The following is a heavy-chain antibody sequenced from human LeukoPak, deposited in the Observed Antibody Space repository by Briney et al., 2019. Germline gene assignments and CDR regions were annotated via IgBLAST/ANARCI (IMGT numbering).Heavy chain of an antibody. CDR3: VRGNGYNLGTFDY. Sequence: VASVKVSCKASGYTFTSYDINWVRQATGQGLEWMGWMNPNSGNTGYAQKFQGRVTMTRNTSISTAYMELSSLRSEDTAVYYCVRGNGYNLGTFDYWGQGTLATVSS. J-gene: IGHJ4*02. V-gene: IGHV1-8*01. CDR1: GYTFTSYD. D-gene: IGHD5-24*01. CDR2: MNPNSGNT.